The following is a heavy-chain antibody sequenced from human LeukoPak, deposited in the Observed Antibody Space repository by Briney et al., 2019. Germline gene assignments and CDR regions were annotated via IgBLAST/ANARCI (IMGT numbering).Heavy chain of an antibody. V-gene: IGHV3-48*03. J-gene: IGHJ4*02. D-gene: IGHD5-12*01. Sequence: GGSLRLSCAASGFTFSSFQMTWVRQAPGKGLEWVSYIDGTGSHIYYADSVEGRFTISRDNAKNSLYLQMNSLRAEDTAVYYCARWGHSDYDSLPTKFDYWGQRTLVTVSS. CDR2: IDGTGSHI. CDR1: GFTFSSFQ. CDR3: ARWGHSDYDSLPTKFDY.